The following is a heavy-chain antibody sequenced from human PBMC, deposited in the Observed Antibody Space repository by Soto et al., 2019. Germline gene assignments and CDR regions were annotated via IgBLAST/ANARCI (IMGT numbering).Heavy chain of an antibody. CDR3: APRPSGWYLFDY. CDR1: GFSLSTSGLG. V-gene: IGHV2-5*01. CDR2: IYWNDDK. J-gene: IGHJ4*02. D-gene: IGHD6-19*01. Sequence: QITLKESGPTLVRPTQTLTLTCTFSGFSLSTSGLGVGWIRQPPGKALAWLALIYWNDDKRYSPSLKARLTITKDTSKNQVVLTMTNMDPVDTATYYCAPRPSGWYLFDYWGQGTLVTVSS.